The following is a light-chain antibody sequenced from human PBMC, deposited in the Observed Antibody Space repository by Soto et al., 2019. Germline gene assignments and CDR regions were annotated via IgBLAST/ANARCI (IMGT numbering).Light chain of an antibody. Sequence: AIRMTQSPSSLSASALDIVTTTFRASQGISSYLPWYQQKPGKAPKPLIFVASTLQSGVPSRFSGSGSGTDFTLTISSLQPEDFATYYCQQANSFPLTFGGGTKVDIK. CDR3: QQANSFPLT. CDR2: VAS. V-gene: IGKV1-8*01. J-gene: IGKJ4*01. CDR1: QGISSY.